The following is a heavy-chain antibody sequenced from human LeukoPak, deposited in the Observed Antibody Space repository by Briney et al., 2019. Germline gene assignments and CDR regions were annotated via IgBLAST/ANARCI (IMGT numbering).Heavy chain of an antibody. J-gene: IGHJ3*02. CDR1: GYTFTSYG. CDR3: ARDDDFWSGYYTSDAFDI. Sequence: ASAKVSCKASGYTFTSYGISWVRQAPGQGLEWMGWISAYNGNTNYAQKLQGRVTMTTDTSTSTAYMELRSLRSDDTAVYYCARDDDFWSGYYTSDAFDIWGQGTMVTVSS. V-gene: IGHV1-18*01. CDR2: ISAYNGNT. D-gene: IGHD3-3*01.